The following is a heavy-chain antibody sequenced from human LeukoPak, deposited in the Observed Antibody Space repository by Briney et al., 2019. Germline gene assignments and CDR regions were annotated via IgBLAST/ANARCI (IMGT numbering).Heavy chain of an antibody. J-gene: IGHJ3*02. V-gene: IGHV3-30*01. CDR3: AGGPGPIAGAKNPFDI. CDR1: GFTFSAYA. D-gene: IGHD1-26*01. CDR2: IPYDGSNK. Sequence: GTSLRLSCAASGFTFSAYAMHWVRQAPGKGLEWVAVIPYDGSNKYYADSVKGRFTISGDTSKDTLYLQMKSLRPEDTSVYYCAGGPGPIAGAKNPFDIWGQGTNVTVS.